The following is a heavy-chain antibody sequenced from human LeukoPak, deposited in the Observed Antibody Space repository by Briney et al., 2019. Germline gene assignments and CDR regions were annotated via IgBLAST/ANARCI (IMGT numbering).Heavy chain of an antibody. Sequence: GGSLRLSCAASGFTPSSYAMHWVGQAPGKGLEYVSAISKNGGNTYYANSVKGRFSISRDNSKNTLYLQMGSPRTEDMAVYYCARVGEGRYYQYYYMDVWGKGTTVTVSS. D-gene: IGHD1-26*01. CDR1: GFTPSSYA. CDR3: ARVGEGRYYQYYYMDV. V-gene: IGHV3-64*01. J-gene: IGHJ6*03. CDR2: ISKNGGNT.